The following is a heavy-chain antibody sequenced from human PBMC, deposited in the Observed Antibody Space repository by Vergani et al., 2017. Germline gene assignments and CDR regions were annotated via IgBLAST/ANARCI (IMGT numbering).Heavy chain of an antibody. CDR3: ARFPNIVGENWFDS. J-gene: IGHJ5*01. CDR1: DFISNGHY. CDR2: IYYTGST. Sequence: QVQLQESGPGLVKPSETLSLICDVFDFISNGHYWGWIRQPPGKGLEWIGNIYYTGSTYYNPSLKSRVTISVDTSKDHFSLQLSSVTATDTAVYYCARFPNIVGENWFDSWGQGTLVTVSS. D-gene: IGHD2/OR15-2a*01. V-gene: IGHV4-38-2*01.